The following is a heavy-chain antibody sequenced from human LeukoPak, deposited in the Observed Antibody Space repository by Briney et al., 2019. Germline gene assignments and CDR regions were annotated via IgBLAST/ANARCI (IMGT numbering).Heavy chain of an antibody. Sequence: SETLSLTCAVYGGSFSGYYWSWIRQPPGKGLEWIGEINHSGSTNYNPSLKSRVTISVDTSKNQFSLKLSSVPAADAAVYYFARGPKRWLQFHYYYYMDVWGKGTTVTVSS. CDR2: INHSGST. V-gene: IGHV4-34*01. D-gene: IGHD5-24*01. CDR1: GGSFSGYY. J-gene: IGHJ6*03. CDR3: ARGPKRWLQFHYYYYMDV.